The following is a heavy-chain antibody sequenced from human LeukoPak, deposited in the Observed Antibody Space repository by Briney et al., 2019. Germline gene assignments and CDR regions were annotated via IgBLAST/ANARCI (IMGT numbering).Heavy chain of an antibody. V-gene: IGHV3-9*01. CDR1: GFTFHNYA. Sequence: GGSLRLSCAASGFTFHNYAMHWVRQAPGKGLEWVSGISWNSDGMVYADSVKGRFTISRDNTKNSLYLQMNSLRVEATAFYYCTKGPTMGRAPYFDYWGQGTLVTVSS. CDR3: TKGPTMGRAPYFDY. J-gene: IGHJ4*02. D-gene: IGHD3-10*01. CDR2: ISWNSDGM.